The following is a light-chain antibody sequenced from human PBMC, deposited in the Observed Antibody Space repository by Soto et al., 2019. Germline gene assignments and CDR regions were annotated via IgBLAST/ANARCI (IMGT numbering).Light chain of an antibody. V-gene: IGKV3-20*01. Sequence: TQYPATLSLSPGERATLPCRASQSVSSYLAWYQQKPGQAPRLLIYDASNRATGIPARFSGSGSGTDFTLTISRLEPEDFAVYYCQQYGSSPRTFGQGTKV. CDR2: DAS. CDR3: QQYGSSPRT. J-gene: IGKJ1*01. CDR1: QSVSSY.